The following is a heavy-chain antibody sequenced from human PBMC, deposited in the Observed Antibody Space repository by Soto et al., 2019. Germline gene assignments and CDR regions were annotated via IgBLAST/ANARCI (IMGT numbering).Heavy chain of an antibody. D-gene: IGHD5-12*01. CDR2: ISSSSSYT. V-gene: IGHV3-11*05. Sequence: QVQLVESGGGLVKPGGSLRLSCAASGFTFSDYYMSWIRQAPGKGLEWFSYISSSSSYTNYAHSVKGRFTISRDNAKNSLYLQMNSLRAEDTAVYYCARDHHRYSGYDYVDYWGQGTMVTVSS. CDR1: GFTFSDYY. J-gene: IGHJ4*02. CDR3: ARDHHRYSGYDYVDY.